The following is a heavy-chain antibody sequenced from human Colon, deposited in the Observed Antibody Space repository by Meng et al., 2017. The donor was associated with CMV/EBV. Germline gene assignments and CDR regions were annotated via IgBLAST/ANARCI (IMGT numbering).Heavy chain of an antibody. CDR3: AHRATEYQLDY. CDR2: FYWDHDK. Sequence: CSFSGSYLCTRVMCLAWFRQPPGNALGCLRIFYWDHDKRYNSSLKSRLAITRDTSKNHVVLTFTNMDPVATATYYCAHRATEYQLDYWGQGTLVTVSS. CDR1: GSYLCTRVMC. D-gene: IGHD6-6*01. J-gene: IGHJ4*02. V-gene: IGHV2-5*02.